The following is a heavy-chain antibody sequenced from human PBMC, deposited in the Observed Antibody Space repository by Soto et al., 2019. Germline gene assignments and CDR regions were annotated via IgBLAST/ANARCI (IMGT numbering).Heavy chain of an antibody. Sequence: ASVKVSCKASGYAFTGYYMHWVRQAPGQGLEWMGWINPSSGGTNYAQKFQGRVTMTRDTSISTAYMELSRLRSDDTAVYYCARDSGSYSNYYYGMDVWGQGTTVTVSS. V-gene: IGHV1-2*02. J-gene: IGHJ6*02. D-gene: IGHD1-26*01. CDR3: ARDSGSYSNYYYGMDV. CDR1: GYAFTGYY. CDR2: INPSSGGT.